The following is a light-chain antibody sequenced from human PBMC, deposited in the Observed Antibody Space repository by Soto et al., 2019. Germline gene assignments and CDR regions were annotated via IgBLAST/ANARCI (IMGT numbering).Light chain of an antibody. J-gene: IGKJ1*01. Sequence: DIQMTQSPSTLSAFVGDRVTITCRASQNVNTWLAWYQQKTGKAPTLLIYKASNLESGVPSRFSGSGSGTEFSLTISSLQPDDFATYYCLQYIGFPWTFGQGTKVEIK. CDR1: QNVNTW. CDR2: KAS. CDR3: LQYIGFPWT. V-gene: IGKV1-5*03.